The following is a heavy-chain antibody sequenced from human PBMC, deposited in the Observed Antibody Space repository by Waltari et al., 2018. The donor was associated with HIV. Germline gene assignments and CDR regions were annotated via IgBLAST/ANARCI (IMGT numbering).Heavy chain of an antibody. CDR3: ARDYNWDYGAFDI. CDR2: TYRSGRT. J-gene: IGHJ3*02. Sequence: QVQLQESGPGLVKPSETLSLTCGVSGYSISNGYYWGWIRQPPGKGLEWIGSTYRSGRTYHNPSLKSRITISMDTSLNQFSLKLSSVTAADTAVYFCARDYNWDYGAFDIWGRGTMVTVSS. D-gene: IGHD1-7*01. CDR1: GYSISNGYY. V-gene: IGHV4-38-2*02.